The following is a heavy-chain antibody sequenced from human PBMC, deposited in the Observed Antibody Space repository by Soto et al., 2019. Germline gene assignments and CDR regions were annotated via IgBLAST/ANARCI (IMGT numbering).Heavy chain of an antibody. CDR2: MNPLNGDT. D-gene: IGHD6-19*01. V-gene: IGHV1-3*01. CDR1: GYTFTTYS. CDR3: ARGNSGAFDI. J-gene: IGHJ3*02. Sequence: QVQLVQSGAEVKKPGASVKVSCKASGYTFTTYSMHWVRQAPGQRLEWMGWMNPLNGDTKYSQRFQGRLTIIRDTSASTAYMEWSSLRSEDTAIYYCARGNSGAFDIWGQGTMVTVSS.